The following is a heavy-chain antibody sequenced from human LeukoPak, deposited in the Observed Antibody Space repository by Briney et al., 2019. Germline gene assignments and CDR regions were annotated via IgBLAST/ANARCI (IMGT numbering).Heavy chain of an antibody. J-gene: IGHJ4*02. V-gene: IGHV4-4*07. Sequence: SETLSLTCTVSGGSISSYYWSWIRQPAGKGLEWIGRIYTSGSTNYNPSLKSRVTISVDTSKNQFSLKLSSVTAADTAVYYCARGEAAAWFGEHSGAVFDYWGQGTLVTVSS. CDR1: GGSISSYY. D-gene: IGHD3-10*01. CDR2: IYTSGST. CDR3: ARGEAAAWFGEHSGAVFDY.